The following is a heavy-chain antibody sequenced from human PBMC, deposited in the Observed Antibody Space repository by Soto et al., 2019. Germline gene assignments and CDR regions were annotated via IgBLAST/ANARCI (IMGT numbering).Heavy chain of an antibody. Sequence: GGSLRLSCAASGFTFSSYAMSWVRQAPGKGLEWVSAISGSGGSTYYADSVKGRFTISRDNSKNTLYLQMNSLRAEDTAVYYCAKSSHIDVRASGTHWGQGTLVTVSS. CDR3: AKSSHIDVRASGTH. J-gene: IGHJ4*02. V-gene: IGHV3-23*01. CDR2: ISGSGGST. CDR1: GFTFSSYA.